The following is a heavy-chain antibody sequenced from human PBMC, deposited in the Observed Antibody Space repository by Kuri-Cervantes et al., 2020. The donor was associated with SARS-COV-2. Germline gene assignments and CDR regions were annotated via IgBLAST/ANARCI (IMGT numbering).Heavy chain of an antibody. CDR2: IYYSGST. CDR1: GGSISSGDYY. J-gene: IGHJ6*03. V-gene: IGHV4-30-4*08. D-gene: IGHD1-26*01. CDR3: ARDGSGSYFDSYYYYYMDV. Sequence: LRLSCTVSGGSISSGDYYWSWIRQPPGKGLEWIGYIYYSGSTYYNPSLKSRVTISVDTSKNQFSLKLSSVTAADTAVYYCARDGSGSYFDSYYYYYMDVWGKGTTVTVSS.